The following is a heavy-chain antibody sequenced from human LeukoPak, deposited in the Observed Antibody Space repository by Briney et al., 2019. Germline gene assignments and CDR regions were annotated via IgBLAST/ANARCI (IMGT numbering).Heavy chain of an antibody. J-gene: IGHJ4*02. Sequence: QAGGSLRLPCAASGFSFSDYYMDWVRQAPGKGLEWVGRIRNKANHYTTEYAASAKGRFSISRDESKNSLYLQVNSLKTEDTAVYYCARGSYSGYGVDYWGQGTLVTVSS. V-gene: IGHV3-72*01. CDR3: ARGSYSGYGVDY. D-gene: IGHD5-12*01. CDR2: IRNKANHYTT. CDR1: GFSFSDYY.